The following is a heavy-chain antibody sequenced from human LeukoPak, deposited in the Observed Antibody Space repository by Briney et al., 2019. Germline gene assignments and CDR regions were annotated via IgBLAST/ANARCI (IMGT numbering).Heavy chain of an antibody. CDR1: GGSISSSSYY. J-gene: IGHJ4*02. CDR2: IYYSGST. Sequence: SETLSLTCTVSGGSISSSSYYWGWIRQPPGKGLEWIGSIYYSGSTYYNPSLKSRVTISVDTSKNQFSLKLSSVTAADTAVYYCARVYYDVWKNYLDYWGQGTLVTVSS. V-gene: IGHV4-39*01. D-gene: IGHD3-3*01. CDR3: ARVYYDVWKNYLDY.